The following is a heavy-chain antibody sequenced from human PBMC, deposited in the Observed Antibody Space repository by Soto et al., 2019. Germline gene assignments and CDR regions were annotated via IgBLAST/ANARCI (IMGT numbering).Heavy chain of an antibody. D-gene: IGHD3-9*01. Sequence: GGSLRLSCAASGFTFSGYSVNWVRQAPGKGLEWVSYISSGSKTIYYAESVKGRFTVSRDNARNSQYLQMNSLRDEETAVYYCAREDILGVRSFDYWGQGTLVTVS. CDR1: GFTFSGYS. CDR2: ISSGSKTI. J-gene: IGHJ4*02. CDR3: AREDILGVRSFDY. V-gene: IGHV3-48*02.